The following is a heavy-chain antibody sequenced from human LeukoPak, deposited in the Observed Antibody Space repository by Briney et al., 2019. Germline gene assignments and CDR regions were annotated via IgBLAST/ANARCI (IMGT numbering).Heavy chain of an antibody. CDR2: ISSSSSFI. D-gene: IGHD2-2*01. J-gene: IGHJ4*02. CDR1: GFTFNTYT. Sequence: GGSLRLSCAASGFTFNTYTMNWVRQAPGKGLEWVSSISSSSSFIYYADSVKGRFTISRDNAKNSLYLQMNSLRAEDTAVYYCARDGRGCSSTSCYVDYWGQGTLVTVSS. V-gene: IGHV3-21*01. CDR3: ARDGRGCSSTSCYVDY.